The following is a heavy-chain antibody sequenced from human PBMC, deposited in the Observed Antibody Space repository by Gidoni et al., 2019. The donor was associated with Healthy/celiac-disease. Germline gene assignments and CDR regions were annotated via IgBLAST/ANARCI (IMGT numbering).Heavy chain of an antibody. J-gene: IGHJ6*02. V-gene: IGHV3-33*01. CDR3: ARDLVSGDSTYYYGMDV. D-gene: IGHD3-22*01. Sequence: QVQLVESGGGVVQPGRSLRLSCAASVFPFSGSCMHWVRQAPGKGLEWVAVIWYDGSNKYYADSVKGRFTISRDNSKNTLYLQMNSLRAEDTAVYYCARDLVSGDSTYYYGMDVWGQGTTVTVSS. CDR1: VFPFSGSC. CDR2: IWYDGSNK.